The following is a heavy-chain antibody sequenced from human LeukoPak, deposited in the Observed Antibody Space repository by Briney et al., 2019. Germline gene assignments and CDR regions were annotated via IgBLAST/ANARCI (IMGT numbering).Heavy chain of an antibody. CDR2: IYTSGST. CDR3: ARGNKCGGDSHGYYYYYMDV. V-gene: IGHV4-4*07. Sequence: TSETLSLTCTVSGGSISSYYWSWIRQPAGKGLEWIGRIYTSGSTNYNPSLKSRVTMSVDTSKNQFSLKLSSVTAADTAVYYCARGNKCGGDSHGYYYYYMDVWGQGTTVTISS. D-gene: IGHD2-21*02. CDR1: GGSISSYY. J-gene: IGHJ6*03.